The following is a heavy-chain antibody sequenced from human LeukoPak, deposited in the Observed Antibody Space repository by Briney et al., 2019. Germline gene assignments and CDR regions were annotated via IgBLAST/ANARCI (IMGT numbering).Heavy chain of an antibody. J-gene: IGHJ4*02. CDR2: ISNSGDAT. CDR1: GFTVSSNY. CDR3: AKAPPYTKYFDY. V-gene: IGHV3-23*01. Sequence: GGSLRLSCEASGFTVSSNYMSWVRLAPGQGLEWVSTISNSGDATFYADAVKGRFTISRDNSKNTLYLQMYSLRAEDTAIYYCAKAPPYTKYFDYWGQGTLLTVSS. D-gene: IGHD1-1*01.